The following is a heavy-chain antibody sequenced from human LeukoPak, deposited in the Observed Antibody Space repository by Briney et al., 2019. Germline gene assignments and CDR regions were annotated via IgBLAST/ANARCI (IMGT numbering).Heavy chain of an antibody. V-gene: IGHV4-4*09. D-gene: IGHD2-8*01. CDR2: IYTSGST. CDR3: AKWGDAFDL. J-gene: IGHJ3*01. Sequence: SETLSLTCSVSGGSITYYYCNWIRQAPGKGLEWIGYIYTSGSTNYNPSLKSRVTMPVDTSNNQVSLKLSSVTAADTAVYYCAKWGDAFDLWGQGTMVTVSS. CDR1: GGSITYYY.